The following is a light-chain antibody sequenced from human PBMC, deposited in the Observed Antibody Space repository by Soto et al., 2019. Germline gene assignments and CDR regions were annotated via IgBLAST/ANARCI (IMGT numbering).Light chain of an antibody. J-gene: IGKJ2*01. CDR3: QQYGSSPYT. CDR1: QSVTTNY. Sequence: EIVLTQSPGTLSLSSGERATLSCRASQSVTTNYLAWYQQRPGLAPRLLIFGASTRATGIPDRFSGSGSGTEFTLTISRLEPDDFAVYYCQQYGSSPYTFGQGTKLEIK. CDR2: GAS. V-gene: IGKV3-20*01.